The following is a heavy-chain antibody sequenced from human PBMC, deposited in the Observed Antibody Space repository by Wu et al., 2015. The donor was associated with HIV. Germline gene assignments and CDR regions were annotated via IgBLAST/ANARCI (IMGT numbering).Heavy chain of an antibody. D-gene: IGHD4-23*01. CDR2: ISAYSGNT. CDR3: ARGGVYGVNVGDYSYYYYIDV. V-gene: IGHV1-18*01. J-gene: IGHJ6*03. CDR1: GYTFTNYD. Sequence: QVQVVQSGAEVKKPGASLKVSCKASGYTFTNYDISWVRQAPGQGLEWMGWISAYSGNTKYAQKLQGRVTMTTDTSTSSAYMELRSLRSDDTAVYYCARGGVYGVNVGDYSYYYYIDVWGKGTTVTVSS.